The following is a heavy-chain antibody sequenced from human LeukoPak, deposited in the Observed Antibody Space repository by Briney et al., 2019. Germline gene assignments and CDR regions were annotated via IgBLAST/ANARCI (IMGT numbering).Heavy chain of an antibody. CDR2: ISWNSGSI. CDR3: AKDGNYGVRGVIDY. D-gene: IGHD3-10*01. V-gene: IGHV3-9*01. CDR1: GFPFDDYA. J-gene: IGHJ4*02. Sequence: GRSLRLSCAASGFPFDDYAMHWVRQAPGEGLEWVSGISWNSGSIGYADSVKGRFTISRDNAKNSLYLQMNSLRAEDTALDYCAKDGNYGVRGVIDYWGRGTGVTVS.